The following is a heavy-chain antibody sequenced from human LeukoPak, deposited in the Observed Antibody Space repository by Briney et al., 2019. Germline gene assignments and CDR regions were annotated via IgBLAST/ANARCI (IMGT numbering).Heavy chain of an antibody. V-gene: IGHV1-46*01. D-gene: IGHD6-6*01. CDR1: GYTFTSYY. CDR2: INPSGGST. Sequence: GASVKVSCKASGYTFTSYYMHWVRQAPGQGLEWMGIINPSGGSTSYAQKFQGRVTMTRDTSTSTVYMELSSLRSEDTAVYYCARVGKRYSSSYYFDYWGQGTLVTVSS. CDR3: ARVGKRYSSSYYFDY. J-gene: IGHJ4*02.